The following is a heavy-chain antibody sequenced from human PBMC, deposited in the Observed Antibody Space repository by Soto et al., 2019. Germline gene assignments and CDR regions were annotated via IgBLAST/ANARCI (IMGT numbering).Heavy chain of an antibody. Sequence: QVHLVQSGAEAKKPGASVKVSCKASGYTFTSYGITWVRQAPGQGLEWMGWISAHNGNTDYAQKLQGRVIVTRDTSTSTAYMELRGLRSDDTAVYYCARGRYGDYWGQGALVTVSS. CDR2: ISAHNGNT. CDR3: ARGRYGDY. CDR1: GYTFTSYG. J-gene: IGHJ4*02. V-gene: IGHV1-18*01. D-gene: IGHD1-1*01.